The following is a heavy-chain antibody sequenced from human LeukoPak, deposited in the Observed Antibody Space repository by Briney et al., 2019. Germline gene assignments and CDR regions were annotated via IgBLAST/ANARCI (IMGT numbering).Heavy chain of an antibody. D-gene: IGHD4-17*01. V-gene: IGHV1-69*06. CDR2: IIPIFGTA. J-gene: IGHJ5*02. CDR1: GGTFSSYA. CDR3: ARRKDGDPDWFDP. Sequence: ASVKVSCKASGGTFSSYAISWVRQAPGQGLEWMGGIIPIFGTANYAQKFQGRVTITADKSTSTAYMELSSLRSEDTAVYYCARRKDGDPDWFDPWGQGTLVTVSS.